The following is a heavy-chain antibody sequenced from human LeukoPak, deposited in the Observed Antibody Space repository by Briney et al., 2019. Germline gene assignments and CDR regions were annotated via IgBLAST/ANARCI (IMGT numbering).Heavy chain of an antibody. V-gene: IGHV1-69*06. CDR3: AREGIVVVPAEYFDY. D-gene: IGHD2-2*01. J-gene: IGHJ4*02. Sequence: SVKVSCKASGYTFTSYYMHWVRQAPGQGLERMGGIIPIFGTANYAQKFQGRVTITADKSTSTAYMELSSLTSEDTAVYYCAREGIVVVPAEYFDYWGQGTLVTVSS. CDR1: GYTFTSYY. CDR2: IIPIFGTA.